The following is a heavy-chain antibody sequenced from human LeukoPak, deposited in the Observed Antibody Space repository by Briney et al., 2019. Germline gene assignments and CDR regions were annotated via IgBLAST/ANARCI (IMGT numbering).Heavy chain of an antibody. Sequence: SVKVSCKASGGTFSSYAIRWVRQAPGQGLEWMGGIIPIFGTANYAQKLQGRVTITADESTSTAYMELSSLRSEDTAVYYCARDDGDYLVDYWGQGTLVTVSS. J-gene: IGHJ4*02. D-gene: IGHD4-17*01. CDR2: IIPIFGTA. CDR1: GGTFSSYA. V-gene: IGHV1-69*01. CDR3: ARDDGDYLVDY.